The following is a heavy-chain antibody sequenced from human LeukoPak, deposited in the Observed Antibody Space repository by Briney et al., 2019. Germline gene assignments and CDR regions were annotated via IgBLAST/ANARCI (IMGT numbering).Heavy chain of an antibody. V-gene: IGHV3-49*03. Sequence: PGGSLTLPCTASGFTFGDYAMSWLRQSPGKGLEGVGFIRSRAYGGTTEYAAAVKRRFNSQREDYKRIAYVQMNSLKNDDTAVYFCTRGGYSYGYEMDYWGQGTLVSVSS. D-gene: IGHD5-18*01. CDR3: TRGGYSYGYEMDY. CDR1: GFTFGDYA. CDR2: IRSRAYGGTT. J-gene: IGHJ4*02.